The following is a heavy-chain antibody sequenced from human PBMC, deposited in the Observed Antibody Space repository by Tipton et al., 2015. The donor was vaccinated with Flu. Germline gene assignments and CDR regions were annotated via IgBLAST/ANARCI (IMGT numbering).Heavy chain of an antibody. CDR1: GASVSSGNNY. CDR2: IYTNGVT. V-gene: IGHV4-61*02. D-gene: IGHD6-13*01. J-gene: IGHJ4*02. Sequence: TLSLTCTVSGASVSSGNNYWGWIRQPAGKGLEWIGRIYTNGVTGYNPSLKSRVTISLDTSKNQFSLKLSSVTAADTAVYYCARIAAAGTGYFDYWGQGTLVTVSS. CDR3: ARIAAAGTGYFDY.